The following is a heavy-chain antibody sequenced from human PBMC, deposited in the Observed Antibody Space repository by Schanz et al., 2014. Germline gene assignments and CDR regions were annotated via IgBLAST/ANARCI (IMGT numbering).Heavy chain of an antibody. CDR2: INAGTGNT. J-gene: IGHJ4*02. Sequence: QVQLVQSGAEVKKPGASVKVSCKASGYTLSAYSLHWVRQAPGQGLEWMGWINAGTGNTEYSQKFQGRVTITRDTLASTAYMELRSLRSDDTAVYYCARGGYSSGWYDRDIAHFDYWGQGTLVTGSS. CDR3: ARGGYSSGWYDRDIAHFDY. CDR1: GYTLSAYS. V-gene: IGHV1-3*01. D-gene: IGHD6-19*01.